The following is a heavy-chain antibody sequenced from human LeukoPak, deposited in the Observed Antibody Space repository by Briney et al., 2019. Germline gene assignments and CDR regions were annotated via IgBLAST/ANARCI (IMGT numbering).Heavy chain of an antibody. CDR1: GGSISSSSYY. CDR2: IYYSGSP. D-gene: IGHD3-3*01. V-gene: IGHV4-39*07. Sequence: SETLSLTCTVSGGSISSSSYYWGWIRQPPGKGLEGIGSIYYSGSPYYNPSLKSRVTISVDTSKNQFSLKLSSVTAADTAVYYCARVSGFMGYWGQGTLVTVSS. J-gene: IGHJ4*02. CDR3: ARVSGFMGY.